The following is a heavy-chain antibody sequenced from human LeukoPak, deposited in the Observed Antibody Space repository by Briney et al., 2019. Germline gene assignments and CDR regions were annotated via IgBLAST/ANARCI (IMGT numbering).Heavy chain of an antibody. V-gene: IGHV1-2*02. D-gene: IGHD2-2*01. CDR3: ARGDIVVVPAAPGNWFDP. Sequence: ASVKVSCEASGYTFTGYYMHWVRQAPGQGLEWMGWINPNSGGTNYAQKFQGRVTMTRDTSISTAYMELSRLRSDDTAVYYCARGDIVVVPAAPGNWFDPWGQGTLVTVSS. CDR1: GYTFTGYY. J-gene: IGHJ5*02. CDR2: INPNSGGT.